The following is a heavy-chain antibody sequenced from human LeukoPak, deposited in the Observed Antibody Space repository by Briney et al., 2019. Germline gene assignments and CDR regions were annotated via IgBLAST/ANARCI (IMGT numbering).Heavy chain of an antibody. J-gene: IGHJ3*02. V-gene: IGHV1-2*02. CDR3: ARAITTVTTFGGDAFDI. Sequence: ASVKVSCKASGYTFTGYYMHWVRQAPGQGLEWMGWINPNSGGTNYAQKFQGRVTMTRDTSISTAYMELSRLRSDDTAVYYCARAITTVTTFGGDAFDIWGQGTMVTVSS. CDR2: INPNSGGT. D-gene: IGHD4-17*01. CDR1: GYTFTGYY.